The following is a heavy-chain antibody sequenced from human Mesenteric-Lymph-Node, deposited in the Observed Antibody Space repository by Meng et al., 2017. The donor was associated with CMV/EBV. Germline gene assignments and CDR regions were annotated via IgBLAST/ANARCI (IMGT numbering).Heavy chain of an antibody. D-gene: IGHD2-2*01. CDR1: GGTFSSYA. V-gene: IGHV1-69*05. CDR2: IIPIFGTA. Sequence: SVKVSCKASGGTFSSYAISWVRQAPGQGLEWMGGIIPIFGTANYAQKLQGRVTMTTDTSTSTAYMELRSLRSDDTAVYYCARDRIVVVPASAFDIWGQGTMVTVSS. CDR3: ARDRIVVVPASAFDI. J-gene: IGHJ3*02.